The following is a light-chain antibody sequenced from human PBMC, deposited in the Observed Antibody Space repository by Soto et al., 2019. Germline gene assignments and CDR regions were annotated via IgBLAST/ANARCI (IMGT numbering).Light chain of an antibody. CDR3: QQYNNWPPYT. V-gene: IGKV3-15*01. CDR1: QSVSGN. Sequence: EIVMTQSPATLSVSPGERATLSCRASQSVSGNLAWYQQKPGQAPRLLIYGASTRATGIPARFSGSGSGTEFTLTISSLQSEDSAVYYCQQYNNWPPYTFGPGTKLEIK. J-gene: IGKJ2*01. CDR2: GAS.